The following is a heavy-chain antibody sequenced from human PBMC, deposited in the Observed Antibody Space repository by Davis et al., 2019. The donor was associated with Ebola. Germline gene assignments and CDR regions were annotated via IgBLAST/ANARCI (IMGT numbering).Heavy chain of an antibody. Sequence: PGGSLRLSCAASGFTFSRYPMHWVRQAPGKGLEWVALISYDGSNKYYADSVKGRFTIFRDNSKNTLYLQMNSLRAEDTAVYYCARDGPLFALGDYYYGMDVWGQGTTVTVSS. CDR3: ARDGPLFALGDYYYGMDV. D-gene: IGHD3-16*01. V-gene: IGHV3-30-3*01. CDR2: ISYDGSNK. CDR1: GFTFSRYP. J-gene: IGHJ6*02.